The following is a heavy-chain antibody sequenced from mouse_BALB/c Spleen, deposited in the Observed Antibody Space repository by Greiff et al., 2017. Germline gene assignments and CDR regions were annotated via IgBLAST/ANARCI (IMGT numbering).Heavy chain of an antibody. D-gene: IGHD2-2*01. V-gene: IGHV5-17*02. CDR3: AKSGLRRPYWYFDV. Sequence: EVHLVESGGGLVQPGGSRKLSCAASGFTFSSFGMHWVRQAPEKGLEWVAYISSGSSTIYYADTVKGRFTISRDNPKNTLFLQMTSLRSEDTAMYYCAKSGLRRPYWYFDVWGAGTTVTVSS. CDR1: GFTFSSFG. J-gene: IGHJ1*01. CDR2: ISSGSSTI.